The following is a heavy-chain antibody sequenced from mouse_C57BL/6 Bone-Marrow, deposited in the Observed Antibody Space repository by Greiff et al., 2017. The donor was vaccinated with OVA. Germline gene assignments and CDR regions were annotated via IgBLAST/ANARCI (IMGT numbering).Heavy chain of an antibody. Sequence: DVMLEESGGGLVKPGGSLKLSCAASGFTFSSYAMSWVRQTPEKRLEWVATISDGGSYTYYPDNVKGRFTISRDNAKNNLYLQMSHLKSEDTAMYYCARDRNWDRYFDVWGTGTTVTVSS. CDR1: GFTFSSYA. CDR2: ISDGGSYT. J-gene: IGHJ1*03. CDR3: ARDRNWDRYFDV. D-gene: IGHD4-1*01. V-gene: IGHV5-4*01.